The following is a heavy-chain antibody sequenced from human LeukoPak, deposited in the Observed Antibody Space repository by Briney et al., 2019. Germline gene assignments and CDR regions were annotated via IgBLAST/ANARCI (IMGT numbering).Heavy chain of an antibody. CDR2: ISSSSRGTST. J-gene: IGHJ6*02. Sequence: RGSLRLSCAASGFTFSDYYMSWIRQAPGKWLEWISYISSSSRGTSTYYADSVKGRFTISRDNAKNSLYLQTNTLRVEDTAVYYCTRDLMDYDVSTGLHHYYMDVWGQGTTVTVSS. CDR1: GFTFSDYY. CDR3: TRDLMDYDVSTGLHHYYMDV. V-gene: IGHV3-11*04. D-gene: IGHD3-9*01.